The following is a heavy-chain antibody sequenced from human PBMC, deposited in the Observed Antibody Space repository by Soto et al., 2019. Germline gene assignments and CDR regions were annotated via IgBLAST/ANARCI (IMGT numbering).Heavy chain of an antibody. J-gene: IGHJ4*02. CDR1: GESLSGYY. V-gene: IGHV4-34*01. CDR3: AGRNGYYSGIAY. Sequence: QVQLQQWGAGLLKPSETLSLTCAVYGESLSGYYWSWIRQTPGKGLEWIGEINHSGGTDYNPSLKSRVTISSDTSKNQLSLRVNSVTAADTAVYYCAGRNGYYSGIAYWGQGTLVTVSS. D-gene: IGHD3-22*01. CDR2: INHSGGT.